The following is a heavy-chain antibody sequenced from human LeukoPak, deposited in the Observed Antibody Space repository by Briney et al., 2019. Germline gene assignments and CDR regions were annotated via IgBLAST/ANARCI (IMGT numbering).Heavy chain of an antibody. J-gene: IGHJ3*02. CDR2: MNPNSGNT. Sequence: ASVKVSCKASGYTFTSYDINWVRQATGQGLEWMGWMNPNSGNTGYAQKFQGRVTMTRSTSISTAYMELRSLGFEDTAVYYCTRGTTDDAFDIWGQGTMVTVSS. D-gene: IGHD4-17*01. V-gene: IGHV1-8*01. CDR1: GYTFTSYD. CDR3: TRGTTDDAFDI.